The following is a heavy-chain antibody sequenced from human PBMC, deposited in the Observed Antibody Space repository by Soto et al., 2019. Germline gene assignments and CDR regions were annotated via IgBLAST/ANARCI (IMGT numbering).Heavy chain of an antibody. Sequence: EVQLVESGGGLVQPGGSLRLSCAASGFSFSGHWMGWVRQAPGKGLEWVANLKQDGSEKYYADSVKGRFTISRDNAKNSLYLQMDSLRAEDTAVYYCASWTYNSGWYLGSWGQGTLVTVSS. V-gene: IGHV3-7*03. D-gene: IGHD6-19*01. CDR3: ASWTYNSGWYLGS. CDR2: LKQDGSEK. J-gene: IGHJ4*02. CDR1: GFSFSGHW.